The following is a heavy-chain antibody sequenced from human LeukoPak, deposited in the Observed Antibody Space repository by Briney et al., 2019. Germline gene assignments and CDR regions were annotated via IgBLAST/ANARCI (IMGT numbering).Heavy chain of an antibody. J-gene: IGHJ4*02. CDR3: AKIRSCGGDCYSLFDY. Sequence: GGSLRLSCAASGFTFSSYGMHWVRQAPGKGLEWVAFIRYDGSNKYYADSVKGRFTISRDNSKNTLYLQMNSLRAEDTAVYYCAKIRSCGGDCYSLFDYWGQGTLVTVSS. CDR1: GFTFSSYG. CDR2: IRYDGSNK. V-gene: IGHV3-30*02. D-gene: IGHD2-21*01.